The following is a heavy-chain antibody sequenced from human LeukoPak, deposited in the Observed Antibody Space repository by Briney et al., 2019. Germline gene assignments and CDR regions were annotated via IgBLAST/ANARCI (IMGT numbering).Heavy chain of an antibody. Sequence: GGSLRLSCAASGFTFGNVWMSWVRQAPGKGLEWVGRIRSKNDGGTIDYAAPVKGRFTILRDDSKTTLYLQMSSLKTEDTAVYYCSTERDYYFHYWGQGTLVTVSS. CDR1: GFTFGNVW. CDR2: IRSKNDGGTI. CDR3: STERDYYFHY. J-gene: IGHJ4*02. V-gene: IGHV3-15*01.